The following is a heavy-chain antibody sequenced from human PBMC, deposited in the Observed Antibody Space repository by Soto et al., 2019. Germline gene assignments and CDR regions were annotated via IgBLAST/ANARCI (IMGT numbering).Heavy chain of an antibody. Sequence: QVQLVQSGAEVKKPGASVKVSCKASGYTFASYAISWMRQAPGQGLEWMGWISAYNGNTNYAQKLQGRVTMTTDTSTCTAYMELRSLGSDDTAVYYCARDPPPPDYWGQGTLVTVSS. J-gene: IGHJ4*02. CDR3: ARDPPPPDY. CDR1: GYTFASYA. V-gene: IGHV1-18*01. CDR2: ISAYNGNT.